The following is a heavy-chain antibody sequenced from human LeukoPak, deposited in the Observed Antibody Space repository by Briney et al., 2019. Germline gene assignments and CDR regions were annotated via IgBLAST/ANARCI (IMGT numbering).Heavy chain of an antibody. CDR3: ARGPLRNNWFDP. D-gene: IGHD4-17*01. CDR2: IYYSGST. Sequence: PSETLSLTCSVSGGSIRSSGHYWGWIRQPPGKGLEWIGYIYYSGSTNYNPSLKSRVTISVDTSKNQFSLKLSSVTAADTAVYYCARGPLRNNWFDPWGQGTLVTVSS. CDR1: GGSIRSSGHY. V-gene: IGHV4-61*05. J-gene: IGHJ5*02.